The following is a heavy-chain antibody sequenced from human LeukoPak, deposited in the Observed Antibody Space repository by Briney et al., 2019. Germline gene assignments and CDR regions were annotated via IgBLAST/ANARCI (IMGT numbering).Heavy chain of an antibody. CDR1: GGSISSSNW. J-gene: IGHJ4*02. Sequence: SGTLSLTCAVSGGSISSSNWWSWVRQPPGKGLEWIGEIYHSGSTNYNPSLKSRVTISVDKSKNQFSLKLSSVTAADTAVYYCALLNCSGGSCAPGGDYWGQGTLVTVSS. CDR3: ALLNCSGGSCAPGGDY. CDR2: IYHSGST. V-gene: IGHV4-4*02. D-gene: IGHD2-15*01.